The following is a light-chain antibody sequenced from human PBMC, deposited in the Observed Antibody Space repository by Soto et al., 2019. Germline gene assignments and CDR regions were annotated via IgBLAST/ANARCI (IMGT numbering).Light chain of an antibody. CDR3: QQYYTYPWT. J-gene: IGKJ1*01. Sequence: DIQMTQSPSTLSASVGDRVTITCRASQSISSWLAWYQQRPGKAPELLIYKASNLESGVPSRFSGSGSGTELTLTISRLHPDDFATYYCQQYYTYPWTFGPGTKVEIK. CDR1: QSISSW. V-gene: IGKV1-5*03. CDR2: KAS.